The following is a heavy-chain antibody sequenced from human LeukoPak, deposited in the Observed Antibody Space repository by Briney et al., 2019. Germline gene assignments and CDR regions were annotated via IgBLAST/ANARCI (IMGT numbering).Heavy chain of an antibody. CDR2: ISSSSSTI. CDR3: ARYDILTGYSIFDY. V-gene: IGHV3-48*04. J-gene: IGHJ4*02. CDR1: GFTFSSYS. D-gene: IGHD3-9*01. Sequence: GGSLRLSCAASGFTFSSYSMNWVRQAPGKGLEWVSYISSSSSTIYYADSVKGRFTISRDNAKNSLYLQMNSLRAEDTAVYYCARYDILTGYSIFDYWGRGTLVTVSS.